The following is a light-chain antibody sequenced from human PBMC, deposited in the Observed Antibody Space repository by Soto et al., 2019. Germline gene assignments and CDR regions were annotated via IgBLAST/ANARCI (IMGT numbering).Light chain of an antibody. Sequence: EIVLPQSPGTLSLSPGASSTLSGRARQSVSSSYLAWYQQKPGQAPRLLIYGASSRATGIPDRFSGSGPGTDFTLTISSLEPEDFAVYYCQQSSNWPPITFGQGTRLEIK. CDR1: QSVSSSY. CDR3: QQSSNWPPIT. V-gene: IGKV3D-20*02. J-gene: IGKJ5*01. CDR2: GAS.